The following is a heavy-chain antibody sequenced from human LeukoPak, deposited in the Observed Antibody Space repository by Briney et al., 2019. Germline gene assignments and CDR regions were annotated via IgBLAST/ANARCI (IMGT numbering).Heavy chain of an antibody. CDR3: ARDGTGWQADSFDI. CDR1: GFTFGNHR. CDR2: TKQDGGET. J-gene: IGHJ3*02. D-gene: IGHD2-8*02. V-gene: IGHV3-7*01. Sequence: GGSLRLSCVASGFTFGNHRMSWVRQAPGKGLEWVADTKQDGGETYYADFVRGRFTISRDNGKNSLYLQMNSLRVEDTAVYFCARDGTGWQADSFDIWGQGTKVTVSA.